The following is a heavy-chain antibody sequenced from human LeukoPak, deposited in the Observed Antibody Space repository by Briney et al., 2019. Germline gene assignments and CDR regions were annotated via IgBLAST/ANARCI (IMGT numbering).Heavy chain of an antibody. CDR2: IYYSGST. CDR3: ATDYVAATRDQAFQR. J-gene: IGHJ1*01. CDR1: GGSISSGDYY. V-gene: IGHV4-30-4*08. D-gene: IGHD1-26*01. Sequence: PSETLSLTCTVSGGSISSGDYYWSWLRQPPGKGLEWIGYIYYSGSTYYNPSLKSRVTISVDTSKNQFSLKLTSVTAADTAGYYCATDYVAATRDQAFQRWGQGTLVTVSS.